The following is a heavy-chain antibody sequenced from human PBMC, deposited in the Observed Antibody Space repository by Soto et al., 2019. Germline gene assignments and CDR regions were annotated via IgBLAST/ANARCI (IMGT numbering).Heavy chain of an antibody. Sequence: QITLKESGPALVKPTQTLTLTCTFSGFSVSTSGVGVAWIRQPPGKALEWLALIYWDDDKRYSPFLQSRVTITKDTSNNQVVLTMTNMGPVDTATYYCAHKGGRGAGMDVWGQGTTVTVSS. V-gene: IGHV2-5*02. CDR1: GFSVSTSGVG. J-gene: IGHJ6*02. CDR2: IYWDDDK. CDR3: AHKGGRGAGMDV. D-gene: IGHD2-15*01.